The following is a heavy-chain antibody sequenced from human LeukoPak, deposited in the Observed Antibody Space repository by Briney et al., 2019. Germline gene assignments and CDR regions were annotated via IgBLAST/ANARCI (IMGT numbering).Heavy chain of an antibody. CDR1: GGTFSSYA. CDR3: ARLVFRDRGYDYKDYYGMDV. J-gene: IGHJ6*02. D-gene: IGHD5-12*01. Sequence: SVTVSCKASGGTFSSYAISWVRQAPGQGLEWMGRIIPMLGIVNYAQKLQGRVTITADKSTSTAYMELSSLRSEDTAVYYCARLVFRDRGYDYKDYYGMDVWGQGTTVTVSS. CDR2: IIPMLGIV. V-gene: IGHV1-69*04.